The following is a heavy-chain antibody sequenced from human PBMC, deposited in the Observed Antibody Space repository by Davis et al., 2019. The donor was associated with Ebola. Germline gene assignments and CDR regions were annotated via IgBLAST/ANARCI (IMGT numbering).Heavy chain of an antibody. CDR2: ISPYNGNT. CDR1: GYTFISYG. D-gene: IGHD6-13*01. Sequence: ASVKVSCKASGYTFISYGITWVRQAPGQGLEWMGWISPYNGNTNSAQKFQGRVTMTTDTSTSTAYMELRSLRTDDTAVYYCARGAIEATGNPHLGHWGQGTLVTVST. J-gene: IGHJ4*02. CDR3: ARGAIEATGNPHLGH. V-gene: IGHV1-18*01.